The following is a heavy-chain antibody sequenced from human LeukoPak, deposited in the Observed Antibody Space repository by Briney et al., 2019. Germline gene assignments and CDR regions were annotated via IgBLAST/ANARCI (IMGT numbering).Heavy chain of an antibody. Sequence: GGSLRLSCAASGSTFSNFAMHWVRQAPGKGLDWVAVISYDENTEHYTDSVKGRFAISRDNSKNTLYLQLNGLRGEDTAVYYCARDSYGMDVWGQGTTVTVSS. V-gene: IGHV3-30*09. CDR2: ISYDENTE. CDR3: ARDSYGMDV. J-gene: IGHJ6*02. CDR1: GSTFSNFA.